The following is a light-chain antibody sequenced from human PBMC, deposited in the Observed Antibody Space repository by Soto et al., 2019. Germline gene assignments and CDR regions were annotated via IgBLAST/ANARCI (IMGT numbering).Light chain of an antibody. CDR3: GTWDSGLSGVL. V-gene: IGLV1-51*01. Sequence: QSVLTQPPSVSAGPGQKVTISCSGSSSNIGNNYVSWYQQVPGTAPKLLIYDDNERPSWIPGRFSGSKSGTSATLAITGLQTGDEADYYCGTWDSGLSGVLFGGGTKLTVL. CDR1: SSNIGNNY. CDR2: DDN. J-gene: IGLJ2*01.